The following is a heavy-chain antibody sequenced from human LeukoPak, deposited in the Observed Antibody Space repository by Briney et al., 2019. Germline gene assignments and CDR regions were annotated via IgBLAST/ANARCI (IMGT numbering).Heavy chain of an antibody. J-gene: IGHJ5*02. CDR2: IIVIGVTT. Sequence: HTGGSLRLSCAASGFTFTTFAMSWVLQAPGRGLEWVSVIIVIGVTTNYADSVKVRFTISRDNSKNTLYLQMNSLRAEDTAVYYCAKGKASAYLNWFEPWGQGTLVTVSS. V-gene: IGHV3-23*01. CDR3: AKGKASAYLNWFEP. D-gene: IGHD3-16*01. CDR1: GFTFTTFA.